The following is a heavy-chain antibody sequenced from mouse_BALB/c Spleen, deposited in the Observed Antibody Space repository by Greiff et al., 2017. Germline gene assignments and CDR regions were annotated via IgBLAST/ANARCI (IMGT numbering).Heavy chain of an antibody. CDR3: ARSPGPYYFDY. V-gene: IGHV5-17*02. CDR1: GFTFSSFG. Sequence: EVQVVESGGGLVQPGGSRKLSCAASGFTFSSFGMHWVRQAPEKGLECVAYISSGSSTIYYADTVKGRFTISRDNPKNTLFLQMTSLRSEDTAMYYCARSPGPYYFDYWGQGTTLTVSS. J-gene: IGHJ2*01. D-gene: IGHD3-3*01. CDR2: ISSGSSTI.